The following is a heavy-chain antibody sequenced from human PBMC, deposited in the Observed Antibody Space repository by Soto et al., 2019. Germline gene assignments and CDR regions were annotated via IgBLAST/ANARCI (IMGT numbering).Heavy chain of an antibody. V-gene: IGHV3-23*01. CDR1: GFTFSSYA. D-gene: IGHD6-6*01. Sequence: EVQLLESGGGLVQPGGSLRLSCAASGFTFSSYAMSWVRQAPGKGLEWVSAISGSGGSTYYADSVKGRFTISRDNSKNTLHLQMNSLRAEDTAVYYCAKAHLSSSSRDLDYWGQGTLVTVSS. CDR2: ISGSGGST. CDR3: AKAHLSSSSRDLDY. J-gene: IGHJ4*02.